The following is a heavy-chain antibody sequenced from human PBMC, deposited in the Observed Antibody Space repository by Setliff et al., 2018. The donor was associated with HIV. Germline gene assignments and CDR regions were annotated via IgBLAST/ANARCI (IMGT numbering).Heavy chain of an antibody. CDR2: INHSGST. J-gene: IGHJ3*01. CDR3: AKEGGLYFGMLIHDAIDL. D-gene: IGHD3-3*01. CDR1: GGSFSGYY. V-gene: IGHV4-34*01. Sequence: SETLSLTCAVYGGSFSGYYWSWIRQPPGKGLEWIGEINHSGSTNYNPSLKSRVTLSLDTSKNQFSLKLTSVTAADTAVYYCAKEGGLYFGMLIHDAIDLWGQGTMVTVSS.